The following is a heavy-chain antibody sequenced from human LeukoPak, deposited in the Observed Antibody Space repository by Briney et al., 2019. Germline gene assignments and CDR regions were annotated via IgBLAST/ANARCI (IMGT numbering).Heavy chain of an antibody. CDR1: GFSFTDYP. CDR3: AAGLRDAFDY. J-gene: IGHJ4*02. CDR2: IRTTAEGAKYA. V-gene: IGHV3-48*02. D-gene: IGHD5-12*01. Sequence: GGSLRLSCATSGFSFTDYPMNWVRQAPGKGLEWISNIRTTAEGAKYAYYADSVKGRVTISRDDGKNTLYLHMNSLRDDDTLVYYCAAGLRDAFDYWGQGILVTVSS.